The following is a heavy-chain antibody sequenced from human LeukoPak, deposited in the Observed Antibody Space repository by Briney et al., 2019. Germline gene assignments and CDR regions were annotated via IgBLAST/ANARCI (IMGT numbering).Heavy chain of an antibody. CDR1: GYTFTSYY. Sequence: ASVTVSCKASGYTFTSYYMHWVRQAPGQGLEWMGIINPSGGSTIYAQEFQGRVTMTRDMSTSTVYMELSSLRSEDTAVYYCARDSSGWQGTVAIYWGQGTLVTVSS. D-gene: IGHD6-19*01. CDR2: INPSGGST. CDR3: ARDSSGWQGTVAIY. V-gene: IGHV1-46*01. J-gene: IGHJ4*02.